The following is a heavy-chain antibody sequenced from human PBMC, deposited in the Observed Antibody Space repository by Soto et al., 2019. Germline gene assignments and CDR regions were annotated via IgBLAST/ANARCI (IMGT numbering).Heavy chain of an antibody. J-gene: IGHJ6*02. CDR1: GFTFSVYP. CDR2: ISFDGNRV. D-gene: IGHD6-13*01. Sequence: QVQLVESGGGVVQPGRSLRLSCAASGFTFSVYPMHWVRQAPGKGLEWVAFISFDGNRVFYADSVKGRFTISRDNSKNTVYLQMNNRRPGDAAVYHGANLLNVAGAGTTHYYGFDVWGQGTTVTV. V-gene: IGHV3-30-3*01. CDR3: ANLLNVAGAGTTHYYGFDV.